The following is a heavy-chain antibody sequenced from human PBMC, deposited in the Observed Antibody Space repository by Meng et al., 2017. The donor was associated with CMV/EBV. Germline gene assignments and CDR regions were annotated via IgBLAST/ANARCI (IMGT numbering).Heavy chain of an antibody. CDR1: GFTVSSNY. CDR2: IYSGGST. D-gene: IGHD3-3*01. V-gene: IGHV3-66*02. CDR3: ARGGVDYDFWSGYYYYFDY. J-gene: IGHJ4*02. Sequence: GESLKISCAASGFTVSSNYMSWVRQAPGKGLEWVSVIYSGGSTYYADSVKGRFTISRDNSKNTLYLQMNSLRAEDTAVYYCARGGVDYDFWSGYYYYFDYWGQGTLVTVSS.